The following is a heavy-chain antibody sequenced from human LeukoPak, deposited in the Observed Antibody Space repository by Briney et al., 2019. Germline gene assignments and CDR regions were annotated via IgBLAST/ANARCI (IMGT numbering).Heavy chain of an antibody. CDR2: IYPSHSDT. CDR1: GYSFTSYW. Sequence: GESLKISCKGYGYSFTSYWIGWVRQMPGKGLEWMGIIYPSHSDTRYSPSLQGQVTISADKSISTAYLQWSSLKASDTAMYYCARRPYSNSYFDYWGQGTLVTVSS. CDR3: ARRPYSNSYFDY. D-gene: IGHD6-6*01. V-gene: IGHV5-51*01. J-gene: IGHJ4*02.